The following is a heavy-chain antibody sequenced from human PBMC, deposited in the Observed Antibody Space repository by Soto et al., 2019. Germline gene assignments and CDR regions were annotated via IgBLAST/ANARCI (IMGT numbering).Heavy chain of an antibody. Sequence: XDSLKVSWKCSGNEFTTYWSGLVLQMPGKGLEWMGIIYPGDSDTRYSPSFQGQVTISADSSISTAYLQWSSLKASDTAMYYCARKKNDFLTAYYRYYGMDVWGQGTTVTVSS. CDR3: ARKKNDFLTAYYRYYGMDV. J-gene: IGHJ6*02. D-gene: IGHD3-9*01. CDR2: IYPGDSDT. V-gene: IGHV5-51*01. CDR1: GNEFTTYW.